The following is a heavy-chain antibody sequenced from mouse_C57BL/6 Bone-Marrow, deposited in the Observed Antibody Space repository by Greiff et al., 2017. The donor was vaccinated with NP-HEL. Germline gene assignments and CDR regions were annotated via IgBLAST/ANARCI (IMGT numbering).Heavy chain of an antibody. CDR3: AREYYGSSSFAY. D-gene: IGHD1-1*01. CDR1: GYTFTDYE. CDR2: IDPETGGT. V-gene: IGHV1-15*01. Sequence: QVQLQQSGAELVRPGASVTLSCKASGYTFTDYEMHWVKQTPVHGLEWIGAIDPETGGTAYNQKFKGKATLTADKSSSTAYMQLSSLTSEDSAVYFCAREYYGSSSFAYWGQGTLVTVSA. J-gene: IGHJ3*01.